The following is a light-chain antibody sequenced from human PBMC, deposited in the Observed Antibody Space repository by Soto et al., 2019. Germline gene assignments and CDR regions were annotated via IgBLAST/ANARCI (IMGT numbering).Light chain of an antibody. CDR1: ELGDKY. CDR3: QAWDGNAAWDVV. J-gene: IGLJ2*01. CDR2: QDT. V-gene: IGLV3-1*01. Sequence: SYELTQPPSVSVSPGQSATITCSGDELGDKYASWYQQKPGQSPILVIYQDTHRPSGIPERFSGSNSGNTATLTISGTQTMDEAAYYCQAWDGNAAWDVVFGGGTKVTVL.